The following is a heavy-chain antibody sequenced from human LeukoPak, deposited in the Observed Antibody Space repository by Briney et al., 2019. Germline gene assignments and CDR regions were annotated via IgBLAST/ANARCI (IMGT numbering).Heavy chain of an antibody. D-gene: IGHD3-22*01. CDR3: ARHTGNYYDSSGYYYGFYFDY. Sequence: SETLSLTCSVSGGSISSSSYYWGWIRQPPGKGLEWIGYIYYSGSTNYNPSLKSRVTISVDTSKNQFSLKLSSVTAADTAVYYCARHTGNYYDSSGYYYGFYFDYWGQGTLVTVSS. CDR2: IYYSGST. J-gene: IGHJ4*02. V-gene: IGHV4-61*05. CDR1: GGSISSSSYY.